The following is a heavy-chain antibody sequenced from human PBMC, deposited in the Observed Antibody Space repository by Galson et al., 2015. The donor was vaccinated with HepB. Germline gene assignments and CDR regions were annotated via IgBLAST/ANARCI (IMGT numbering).Heavy chain of an antibody. V-gene: IGHV1-18*04. D-gene: IGHD2-15*01. Sequence: SVKVSCKASGYTFTSYGISWVRPAPGQGLEWMGWISAYNGNTIYAQKFQGRVTMTEDTSTDTAYMELSSLRSEDTAVYYCARAPSYCSGGSCYFVGRVYWGQGTLVTVSS. J-gene: IGHJ4*02. CDR3: ARAPSYCSGGSCYFVGRVY. CDR2: ISAYNGNT. CDR1: GYTFTSYG.